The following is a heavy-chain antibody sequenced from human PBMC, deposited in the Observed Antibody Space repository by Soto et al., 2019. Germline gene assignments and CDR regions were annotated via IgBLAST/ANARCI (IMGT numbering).Heavy chain of an antibody. CDR1: GFTFSSYG. V-gene: IGHV3-33*01. J-gene: IGHJ6*02. Sequence: PGGSLRLSCAASGFTFSSYGMHWVRQAPGKGLEWVAVIWYDGSNKYYADSVKGRFTISRDNSKNTLYLQMNSLRAEDTAVYYCARGWLYTAMVSYYGMDVWGQGTTVTVSS. D-gene: IGHD5-18*01. CDR3: ARGWLYTAMVSYYGMDV. CDR2: IWYDGSNK.